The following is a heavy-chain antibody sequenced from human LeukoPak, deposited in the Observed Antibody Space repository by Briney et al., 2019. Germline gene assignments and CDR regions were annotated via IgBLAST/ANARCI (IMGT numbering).Heavy chain of an antibody. CDR1: GGTFSSYA. CDR3: AREFDGDYSLSFNY. D-gene: IGHD4-17*01. J-gene: IGHJ4*02. V-gene: IGHV1-18*01. Sequence: GASVKVSCKASGGTFSSYAISWVRQAPGQGLEWMGWISAYNGNTNYAQKLQGRVTMTTDTSTSTAYMELRSLRSDDTAVYYCAREFDGDYSLSFNYWGQGTLVTVSS. CDR2: ISAYNGNT.